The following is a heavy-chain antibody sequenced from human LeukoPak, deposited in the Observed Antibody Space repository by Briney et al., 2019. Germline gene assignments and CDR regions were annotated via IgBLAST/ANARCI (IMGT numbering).Heavy chain of an antibody. CDR3: ARDAAAGNDFCDY. V-gene: IGHV3-33*01. D-gene: IGHD6-13*01. CDR2: IWYDGSNK. Sequence: GGSLRLSCAASGFTFSSYGMHWVRQAPGKGLEWVAVIWYDGSNKYYADFVKGRFTISRDNSKNTLYLQMNSLRAEDTAVYYCARDAAAGNDFCDYWGQGTLVTVSS. CDR1: GFTFSSYG. J-gene: IGHJ4*02.